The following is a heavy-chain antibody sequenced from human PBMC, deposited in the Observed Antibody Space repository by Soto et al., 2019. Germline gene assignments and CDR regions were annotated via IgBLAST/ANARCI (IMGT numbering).Heavy chain of an antibody. CDR1: GFTFSSYG. J-gene: IGHJ5*02. CDR3: AKDFASVVPAATSLNWFDP. Sequence: QVQLVESGGGVVQPGRSLRLSCAASGFTFSSYGMHWVRQAPGKGLEWVAVISYDGSNKYYADSVKGRFTISRDNSKNTLYLQMNSLRAEDTAVYYCAKDFASVVPAATSLNWFDPWGQGTLVTVSS. D-gene: IGHD2-2*01. CDR2: ISYDGSNK. V-gene: IGHV3-30*18.